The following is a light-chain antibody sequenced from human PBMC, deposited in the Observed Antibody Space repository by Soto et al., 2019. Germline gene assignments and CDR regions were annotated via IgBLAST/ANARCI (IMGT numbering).Light chain of an antibody. CDR1: SSDVGSYNL. Sequence: QSVLTQPASVSGSPGQSITISCTGTSSDVGSYNLVSWYQQHPGKAPKLMIYEVSKRPSGVSNRFSGSKSGNTASLTISGLQAEDEADYYCCLYAGSSTYVFGTGTEVTVL. V-gene: IGLV2-23*02. CDR3: CLYAGSSTYV. CDR2: EVS. J-gene: IGLJ1*01.